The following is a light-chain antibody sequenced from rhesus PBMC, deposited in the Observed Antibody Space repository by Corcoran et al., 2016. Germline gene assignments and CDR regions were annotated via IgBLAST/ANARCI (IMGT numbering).Light chain of an antibody. CDR2: AGS. CDR3: LQGYTTPYS. J-gene: IGKJ2*01. V-gene: IGKV1-36*02. CDR1: QGISDF. Sequence: DIQMTQSPSSLSASVGDRVTITCRASQGISDFLSWYQQKPGKVPKRLIYAGSSVERWVPSRFSGSGSGTEFTLTISSLQPEDVAAYYCLQGYTTPYSFGQGTKVEIK.